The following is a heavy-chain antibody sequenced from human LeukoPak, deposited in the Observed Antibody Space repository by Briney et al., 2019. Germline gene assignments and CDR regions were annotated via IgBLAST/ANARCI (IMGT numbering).Heavy chain of an antibody. Sequence: GGSLRLSCAASGFTFSNFAMHWVRQAPGKGLEWVAVISYDGDNEYYADSVKGRFTISRDNSKNTLYLQMNSLRAEDTAVYYCARASEDYAVLRYFDWAVAGGMDVWGQGTTVTVSS. J-gene: IGHJ6*02. CDR3: ARASEDYAVLRYFDWAVAGGMDV. CDR1: GFTFSNFA. V-gene: IGHV3-30*14. CDR2: ISYDGDNE. D-gene: IGHD3-9*01.